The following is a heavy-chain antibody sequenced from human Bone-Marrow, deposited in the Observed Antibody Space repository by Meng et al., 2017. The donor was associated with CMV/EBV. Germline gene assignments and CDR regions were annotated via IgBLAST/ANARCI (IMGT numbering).Heavy chain of an antibody. J-gene: IGHJ4*02. Sequence: RLACVASVVAFSSYWMHWARQTTGKGLVWVASIRNDGSDIRYADSVKGRFTISRDNTKNTLYLQMDSLRVEDTAVYHCARENSDFDYWGQGTLVTVSS. CDR3: ARENSDFDY. CDR2: IRNDGSDI. D-gene: IGHD1/OR15-1a*01. CDR1: VVAFSSYW. V-gene: IGHV3-74*01.